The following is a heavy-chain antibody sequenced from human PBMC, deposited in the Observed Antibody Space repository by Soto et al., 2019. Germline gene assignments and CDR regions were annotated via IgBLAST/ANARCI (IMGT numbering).Heavy chain of an antibody. J-gene: IGHJ4*02. CDR3: ARGGIYCSSTSCASEGLYFDY. CDR1: GGTFSSYA. Sequence: QVQLVQSGAEVKKPGSSVKVSCKASGGTFSSYAISWVRQAPGQGLEWMGGIIPIFGTANYAQKFQGRVTITADESTSTDYMELSSLRSEDTAVYYCARGGIYCSSTSCASEGLYFDYWGQGTLVTVSS. V-gene: IGHV1-69*01. CDR2: IIPIFGTA. D-gene: IGHD2-2*01.